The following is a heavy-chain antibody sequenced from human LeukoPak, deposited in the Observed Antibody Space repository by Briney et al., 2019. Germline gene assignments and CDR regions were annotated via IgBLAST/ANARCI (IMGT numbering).Heavy chain of an antibody. D-gene: IGHD2-2*01. CDR1: GYTFTSYD. Sequence: ASVKVSCKASGYTFTSYDINWVRQAPGQGLEWMGWISAYNGNTNYAQKLQGRVTMTTDTSTSTAYMELRSLRSDDTAVYYCARVDIVVVPAAPDYWGQGTLVTVSS. J-gene: IGHJ4*02. CDR3: ARVDIVVVPAAPDY. V-gene: IGHV1-18*01. CDR2: ISAYNGNT.